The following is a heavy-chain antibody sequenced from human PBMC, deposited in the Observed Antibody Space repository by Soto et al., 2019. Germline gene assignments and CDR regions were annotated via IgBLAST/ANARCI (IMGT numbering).Heavy chain of an antibody. CDR1: GFTFDDYG. J-gene: IGHJ4*02. D-gene: IGHD5-18*01. Sequence: EVNLLESGGGVVQPGESLRISCAASGFTFDDYGMNWVRQAPGKRLEWVSFISFSGNTIYYADSVRGRFTISRDNAKSTLFLQMNSLRDDDTATYYCARRLDPLQYSDYWGRGTLVTVSS. CDR2: ISFSGNTI. CDR3: ARRLDPLQYSDY. V-gene: IGHV3-48*02.